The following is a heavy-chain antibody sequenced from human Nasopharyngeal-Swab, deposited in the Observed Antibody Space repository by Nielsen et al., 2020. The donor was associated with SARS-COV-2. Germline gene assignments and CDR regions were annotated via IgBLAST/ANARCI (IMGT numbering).Heavy chain of an antibody. V-gene: IGHV5-51*01. CDR2: IWPGDSDT. Sequence: KVSCKASGYSFTSYWIGWVRQMTGKGLEWMGLIWPGDSDTRYSPSFQGQVTISVDKSINTAYLQWSGLKASDTAIYYCARRAWGAATYYFDYWGQGTLLTVSS. D-gene: IGHD2-15*01. CDR3: ARRAWGAATYYFDY. CDR1: GYSFTSYW. J-gene: IGHJ4*02.